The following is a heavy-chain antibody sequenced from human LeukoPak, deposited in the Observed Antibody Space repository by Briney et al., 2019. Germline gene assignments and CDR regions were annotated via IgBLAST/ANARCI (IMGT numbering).Heavy chain of an antibody. V-gene: IGHV1-69*05. CDR1: GGTFSSYA. CDR3: AIPGGYCSSTSCYTNYFDY. D-gene: IGHD2-2*02. J-gene: IGHJ4*02. Sequence: SVKVSCKASGGTFSSYAISWVRQAPGQGLEWMGGIIPIFGTANYAQKFQGRVTITTDESTSTAYMELSSLRSEDTAVYYCAIPGGYCSSTSCYTNYFDYWGQGTLVTVSS. CDR2: IIPIFGTA.